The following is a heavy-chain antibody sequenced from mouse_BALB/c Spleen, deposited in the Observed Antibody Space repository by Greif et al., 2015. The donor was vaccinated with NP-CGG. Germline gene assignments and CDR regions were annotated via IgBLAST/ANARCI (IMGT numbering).Heavy chain of an antibody. Sequence: VQLQQSGAVLAKPGASVKMSCKASGYTFTSYWMHWVKQRPGQGLEWIGYINPSTGYTEYNQKFKDKATLTADKSSSTAYMQLSSLTSEDSAVYYCARYGNYYFDYWGQGTTLTVST. J-gene: IGHJ2*01. CDR3: ARYGNYYFDY. CDR2: INPSTGYT. D-gene: IGHD2-1*01. V-gene: IGHV1-7*01. CDR1: GYTFTSYW.